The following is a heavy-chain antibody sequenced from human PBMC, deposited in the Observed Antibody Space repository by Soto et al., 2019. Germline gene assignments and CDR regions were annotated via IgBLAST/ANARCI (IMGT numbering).Heavy chain of an antibody. J-gene: IGHJ6*02. CDR1: GFTFTSSA. CDR3: AADVGSSWLYYYYYGMDV. Sequence: SVKVSCKASGFTFTSSAVQWVRQARGQRLEWIGWIVVGSGNTNYAQKFQERVTITRDMSTSTAYMELSSLRSEDTAVYYCAADVGSSWLYYYYYGMDVWGQGTTVTAP. CDR2: IVVGSGNT. D-gene: IGHD6-13*01. V-gene: IGHV1-58*01.